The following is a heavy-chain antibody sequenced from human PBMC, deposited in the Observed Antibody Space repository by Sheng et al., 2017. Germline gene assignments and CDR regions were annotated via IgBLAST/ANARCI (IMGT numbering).Heavy chain of an antibody. CDR3: ARDGWDYYGSGSHFDY. Sequence: EVQLVESGGGLVQPGGSLRLSCAASGFTFSSYWMSWVRQAPGKGLEWVANIKQDGSEKYYVDSVKGRFTISRDNAKNSLYLQMNSLRAEDTAVYYCARDGWDYYGSGSHFDYWGQGTLVTVSS. CDR1: GFTFSSYW. D-gene: IGHD3-10*01. V-gene: IGHV3-7*01. J-gene: IGHJ4*02. CDR2: IKQDGSEK.